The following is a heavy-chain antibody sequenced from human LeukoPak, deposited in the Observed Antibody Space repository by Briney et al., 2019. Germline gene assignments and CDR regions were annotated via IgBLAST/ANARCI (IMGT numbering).Heavy chain of an antibody. CDR1: GFTFSSYA. CDR3: AKNFGSGNYYYYGMDV. D-gene: IGHD3-10*01. Sequence: QPGGSLRLSCAASGFTFSSYAMSWVRQAPGKGLEWVSAISGSGGSTYYADSVKGRFTISRDNSKNTLYLQMNSLRAEDTAVYYCAKNFGSGNYYYYGMDVWGQGTTVTVSS. J-gene: IGHJ6*02. CDR2: ISGSGGST. V-gene: IGHV3-23*01.